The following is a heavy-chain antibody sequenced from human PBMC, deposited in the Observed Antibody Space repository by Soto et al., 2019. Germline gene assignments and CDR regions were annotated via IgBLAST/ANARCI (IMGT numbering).Heavy chain of an antibody. D-gene: IGHD4-17*01. CDR2: VYYSGST. J-gene: IGHJ4*02. CDR1: GGSISSSSYY. CDR3: ARSMTTVVTLDY. V-gene: IGHV4-39*01. Sequence: QLQLQESGPGLVKPSETLSLTCTVSGGSISSSSYYWGWIRQPPGNRLEWIGSVYYSGSTSYNPSLKSGVTISGDTSKNQFSLKLSSVTAADTAVYYCARSMTTVVTLDYWGQGTLVTVSS.